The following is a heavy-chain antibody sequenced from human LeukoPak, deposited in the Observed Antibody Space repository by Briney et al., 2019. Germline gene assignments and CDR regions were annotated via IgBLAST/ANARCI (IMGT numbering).Heavy chain of an antibody. CDR2: IYSGGST. CDR1: GFTVSSNY. CDR3: ARGSPGTYYDILTGYSAGDFDY. D-gene: IGHD3-9*01. Sequence: TGGSLRLSCAASGFTVSSNYMSWVRQAPGKGLEWVSVIYSGGSTYYSDSVKGRCTISRDNSKNTLYLQMNSLRGGDTAVYYCARGSPGTYYDILTGYSAGDFDYWGQGTLVTVSS. V-gene: IGHV3-66*01. J-gene: IGHJ4*02.